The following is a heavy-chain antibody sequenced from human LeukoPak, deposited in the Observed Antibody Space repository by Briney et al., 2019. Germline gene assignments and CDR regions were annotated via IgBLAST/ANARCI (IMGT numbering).Heavy chain of an antibody. V-gene: IGHV3-11*01. CDR3: ASFLFGAPFQH. CDR2: ISSSGSTI. J-gene: IGHJ1*01. D-gene: IGHD3-3*01. Sequence: PGGSLRLSCSASAFTFSDYYMSWIRQAPGKGLEWVSYISSSGSTIYYTDSVRGRFTISRDNAKNSLYLQMNSLRAEHTAVYYCASFLFGAPFQHWGQGTLVTVSS. CDR1: AFTFSDYY.